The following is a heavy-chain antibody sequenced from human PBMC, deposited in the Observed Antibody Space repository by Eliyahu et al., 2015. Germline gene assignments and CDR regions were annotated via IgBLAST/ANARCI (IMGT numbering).Heavy chain of an antibody. V-gene: IGHV4-30-4*01. CDR3: ARLLMVYAIPDY. Sequence: QVQLQESGPGLVKPSQTLSLTCTVSGXXXNXGXYYWSWIRHXPGKGLEWIGYIYYSGSTYFNPSLKSRVTISVDSSKNQFSLKLSSVTAADTAVYYCARLLMVYAIPDYWGQGTLVTVSS. D-gene: IGHD2-8*01. CDR2: IYYSGST. J-gene: IGHJ4*02. CDR1: GXXXNXGXYY.